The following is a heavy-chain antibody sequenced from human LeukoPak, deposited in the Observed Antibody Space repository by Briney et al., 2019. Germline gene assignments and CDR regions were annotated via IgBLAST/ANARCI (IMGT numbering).Heavy chain of an antibody. Sequence: SETLTLTCTVSGGSISNYFWSWIRQSAGKGPEWIGRIFISGSTNYNPSLKSRVTMSVDTSKNQFYLNLNSVPAADSAVYYCTRGGGRRGNGYYYMDVWGKGTTVTVSS. D-gene: IGHD2-8*01. V-gene: IGHV4-4*07. CDR1: GGSISNYF. CDR3: TRGGGRRGNGYYYMDV. J-gene: IGHJ6*03. CDR2: IFISGST.